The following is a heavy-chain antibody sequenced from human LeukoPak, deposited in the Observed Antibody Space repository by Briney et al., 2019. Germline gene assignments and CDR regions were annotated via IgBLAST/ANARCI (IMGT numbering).Heavy chain of an antibody. J-gene: IGHJ3*02. V-gene: IGHV1-8*01. CDR3: VLAFGWLFAIAAFDI. CDR1: GYTFTSYD. CDR2: MNPNSGNT. D-gene: IGHD3-9*01. Sequence: ASVKVSCKASGYTFTSYDINWVRQATGQGLEWMGWMNPNSGNTGYAQKFQGRVTMTRNTSISTAYMELSSLRSEDTAVYYCVLAFGWLFAIAAFDIWGQGTMVTVSS.